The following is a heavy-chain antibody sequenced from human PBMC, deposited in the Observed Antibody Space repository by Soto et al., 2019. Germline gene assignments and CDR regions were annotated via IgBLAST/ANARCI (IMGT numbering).Heavy chain of an antibody. CDR3: ARPRVGGSYRPSLDY. CDR1: GGSFSGYY. J-gene: IGHJ4*02. CDR2: INHSGST. Sequence: SETLSLTCAVYGGSFSGYYWSWIRQPPGKGLEWIGEINHSGSTNYNPSLKSRVTISVDTSKNQFSLKLSSVTAADTAVYYCARPRVGGSYRPSLDYGGQGTRVTV. V-gene: IGHV4-34*01. D-gene: IGHD3-16*02.